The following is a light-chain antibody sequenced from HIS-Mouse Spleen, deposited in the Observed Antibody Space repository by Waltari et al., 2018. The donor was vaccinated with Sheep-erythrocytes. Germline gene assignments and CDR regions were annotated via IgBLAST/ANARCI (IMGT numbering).Light chain of an antibody. V-gene: IGLV2-11*01. CDR2: DVS. Sequence: QSALTQPRSVSGSPGQSVTIPCTGPSSDVGGYNYVSWYQQHPGTAPKLMIYDVSKRPSGVPDRFSGSKSGNTASLTISGLQAEDEADYYCCSYAGSYNHVFATGTKVTVL. J-gene: IGLJ1*01. CDR1: SSDVGGYNY. CDR3: CSYAGSYNHV.